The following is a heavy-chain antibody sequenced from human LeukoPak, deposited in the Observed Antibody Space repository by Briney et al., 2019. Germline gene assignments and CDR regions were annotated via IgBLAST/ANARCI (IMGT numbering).Heavy chain of an antibody. CDR3: ARVYSSGWYVDY. Sequence: PSETLSLTCTVSGYSISSGYYWGWIRQPPGKGLGWIGSIYHSGSTYYNPSLKSRVTISVDTSKNQFSLKLSSVTAADTAVYYCARVYSSGWYVDYWGQGTLVTVSS. V-gene: IGHV4-38-2*02. CDR1: GYSISSGYY. CDR2: IYHSGST. J-gene: IGHJ4*02. D-gene: IGHD6-19*01.